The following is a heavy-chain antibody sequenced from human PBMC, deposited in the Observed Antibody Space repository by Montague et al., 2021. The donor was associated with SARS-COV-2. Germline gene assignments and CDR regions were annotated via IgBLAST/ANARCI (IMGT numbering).Heavy chain of an antibody. CDR3: ARIGLGWSYGNGMDV. CDR2: TRHDESQK. V-gene: IGHV3-30*04. D-gene: IGHD6-19*01. J-gene: IGHJ6*02. Sequence: SLRLSCAASGFAFSLYSMHWVRQASGKGLEWVAVTRHDESQKFYADSVKGRVTISKDNSKNILYLQMNSLRREDTAVYHCARIGLGWSYGNGMDVWGQGTTVIVSS. CDR1: GFAFSLYS.